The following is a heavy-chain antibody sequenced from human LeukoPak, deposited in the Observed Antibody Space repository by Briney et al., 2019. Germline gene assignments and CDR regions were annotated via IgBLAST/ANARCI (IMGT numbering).Heavy chain of an antibody. CDR2: IDSYGTT. V-gene: IGHV4-39*07. CDR3: ARSRGWWALDY. J-gene: IGHJ4*02. Sequence: PSETLSLTCAVSGVSIASYSCHWIRQSPGKGLEDVAAIDSYGTTYYNPSLRSRLNIAVDPSKNQCSLRLNSVIAADTAVYYCARSRGWWALDYWGPGTLVAVSS. D-gene: IGHD2-8*02. CDR1: GVSIASYS.